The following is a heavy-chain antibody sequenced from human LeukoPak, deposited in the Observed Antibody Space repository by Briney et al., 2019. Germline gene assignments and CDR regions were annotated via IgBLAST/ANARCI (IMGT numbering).Heavy chain of an antibody. J-gene: IGHJ4*02. CDR1: GYTFTSYG. D-gene: IGHD6-19*01. Sequence: GASVKVSCKASGYTFTSYGISWVRPAPGQGLGWMGWISAYNGNTNYAQKLQGRVTMTTDTSTSTAYMELRSLRSDDTAVYYCARSIAVAGHRENYFDYWGQGTLVTVSS. V-gene: IGHV1-18*01. CDR3: ARSIAVAGHRENYFDY. CDR2: ISAYNGNT.